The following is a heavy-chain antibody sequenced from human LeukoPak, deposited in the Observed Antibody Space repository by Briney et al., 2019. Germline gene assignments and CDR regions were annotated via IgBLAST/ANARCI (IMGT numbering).Heavy chain of an antibody. Sequence: GESLKISCKASGYTFTSYWIGWVRQMPGKGLEWMGIIYPADSDTKYSPSFQGQVTISADKSISTAYLQWSSLKASDTAIYYCASSSRGDYFDYWGQGTLVTVSS. V-gene: IGHV5-51*01. CDR1: GYTFTSYW. CDR2: IYPADSDT. CDR3: ASSSRGDYFDY. D-gene: IGHD6-6*01. J-gene: IGHJ4*02.